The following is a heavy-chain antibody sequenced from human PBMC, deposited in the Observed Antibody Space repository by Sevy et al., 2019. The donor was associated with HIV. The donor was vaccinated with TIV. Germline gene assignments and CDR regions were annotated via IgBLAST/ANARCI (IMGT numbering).Heavy chain of an antibody. V-gene: IGHV3-23*01. D-gene: IGHD3-3*01. CDR3: AKTPFMDFWNDYYSFYFDF. Sequence: GGSLGLSCAAAGFNFNNYAMTWVRQAPGKGLEWVSGISFSGSKTYYAESVKGRFSISRDPSKNTLYLQMNNVRVEDTAVYFCAKTPFMDFWNDYYSFYFDFWGQGTLVTVSS. J-gene: IGHJ4*02. CDR1: GFNFNNYA. CDR2: ISFSGSKT.